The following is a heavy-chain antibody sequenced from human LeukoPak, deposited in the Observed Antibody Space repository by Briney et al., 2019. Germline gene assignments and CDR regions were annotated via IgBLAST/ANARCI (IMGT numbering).Heavy chain of an antibody. D-gene: IGHD1-26*01. CDR2: INHSGST. V-gene: IGHV4-34*01. J-gene: IGHJ4*02. CDR3: GNGRWSPFPDY. Sequence: SETLSLTCTVSGGSISSYYWSWIRQPPGKGLEWIGEINHSGSTNYNPSLKSRVTISVDTSKNQFSLKLSSVTAADTAVYYCGNGRWSPFPDYWGQGTLVTVSS. CDR1: GGSISSYY.